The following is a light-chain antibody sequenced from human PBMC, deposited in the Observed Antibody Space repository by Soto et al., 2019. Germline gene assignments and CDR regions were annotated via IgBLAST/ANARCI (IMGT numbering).Light chain of an antibody. CDR3: SSYTSSTTVV. J-gene: IGLJ2*01. CDR2: DVR. V-gene: IGLV2-14*01. CDR1: SSDVVNYNY. Sequence: QSALTQPASVSGSPGQSITISCTGTSSDVVNYNYVSWYQQHPGKAPKLMIYDVRNRPSGVSNRFSGSKSGNTASLTISGRQAEDEADYYCSSYTSSTTVVFGGGTKLTVL.